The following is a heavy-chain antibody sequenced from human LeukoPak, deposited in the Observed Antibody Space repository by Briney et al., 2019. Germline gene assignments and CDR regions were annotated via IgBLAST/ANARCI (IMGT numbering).Heavy chain of an antibody. D-gene: IGHD3-22*01. CDR2: IYYSGST. J-gene: IGHJ4*02. CDR1: GGSISSYY. CDR3: ARDSGKDYYDSSGYFDY. Sequence: SETLSLTCTVSGGSISSYYWSWIRQPPGKGLEWIGYIYYSGSTNYNPSLKSRVTISVDTSKNQFSLKLSSVTAADTAVYYCARDSGKDYYDSSGYFDYWGQGTLVTVSS. V-gene: IGHV4-59*12.